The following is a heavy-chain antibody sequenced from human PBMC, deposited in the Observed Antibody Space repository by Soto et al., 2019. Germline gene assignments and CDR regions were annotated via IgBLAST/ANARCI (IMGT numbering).Heavy chain of an antibody. V-gene: IGHV3-23*01. CDR3: ANPYSSGWYGAVFDY. D-gene: IGHD6-19*01. Sequence: GGSLRLSCAASGFTFSSYAMSWVRQAPGKGLEWVSAISGSGGSTYYADSVKGRFTISRDNSKNTLYLQMNSLRAEDTAVYYGANPYSSGWYGAVFDYWGQGTLVTVSS. CDR1: GFTFSSYA. J-gene: IGHJ4*02. CDR2: ISGSGGST.